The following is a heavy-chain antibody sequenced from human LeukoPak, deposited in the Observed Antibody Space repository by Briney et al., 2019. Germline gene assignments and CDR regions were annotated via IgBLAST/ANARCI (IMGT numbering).Heavy chain of an antibody. D-gene: IGHD2-21*02. CDR2: IRSKAYGGTT. Sequence: GGSLRLSCTASGFTFGDYAMSWFRQAPGKGLEWVGFIRSKAYGGTTEYAASVNGRFTISRDDSKSIAYLQMNSLKTEDTAVYYCTRAYCGGDCYSGFDYWGQGTLVTVSS. V-gene: IGHV3-49*03. CDR3: TRAYCGGDCYSGFDY. CDR1: GFTFGDYA. J-gene: IGHJ4*02.